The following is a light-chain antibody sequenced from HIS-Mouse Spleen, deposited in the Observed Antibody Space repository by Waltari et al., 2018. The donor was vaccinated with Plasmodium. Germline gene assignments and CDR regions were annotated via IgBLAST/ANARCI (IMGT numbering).Light chain of an antibody. CDR1: QSVLYSPNNKNY. J-gene: IGKJ2*01. CDR3: QQYYSTPPYT. Sequence: DIVMTQSPDSLAVSLGERATTNCKASQSVLYSPNNKNYLAWYQQKPGQPPKLLIYWASTRESGVPDRFSGSGSGTDFTLTISSLQAEDVAVYYCQQYYSTPPYTFGQGTKLEIK. V-gene: IGKV4-1*01. CDR2: WAS.